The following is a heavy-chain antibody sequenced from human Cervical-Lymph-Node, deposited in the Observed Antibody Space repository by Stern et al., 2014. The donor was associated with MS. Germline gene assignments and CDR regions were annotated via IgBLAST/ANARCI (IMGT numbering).Heavy chain of an antibody. CDR2: ISHSGVT. CDR3: MRGDY. Sequence: QVHLQESGPGLVKPSQTLSLTCTVSGASLKTIGYFWSWVRQPPGKGLEWIGFISHSGVTFYNETLKSRVTLSQDASANQFSLRLTSVTAADTALYFCMRGDYWGRGILVAVSS. CDR1: GASLKTIGYF. J-gene: IGHJ4*02. V-gene: IGHV4-31*03.